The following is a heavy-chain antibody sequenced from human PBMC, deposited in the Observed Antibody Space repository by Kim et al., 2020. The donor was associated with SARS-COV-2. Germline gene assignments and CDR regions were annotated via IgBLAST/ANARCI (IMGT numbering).Heavy chain of an antibody. CDR2: IRSKANNYAT. CDR3: TSPTVYDDPFDY. D-gene: IGHD3-22*01. Sequence: GGSLRLSCAASGITFSGSAIHWVRQPSGKGLEWVGRIRSKANNYATGFVASVKGRFTISRDDSKNTAYLQLNGLTTEDTAVYYCTSPTVYDDPFDYWGQGTLVTVSS. V-gene: IGHV3-73*01. J-gene: IGHJ4*02. CDR1: GITFSGSA.